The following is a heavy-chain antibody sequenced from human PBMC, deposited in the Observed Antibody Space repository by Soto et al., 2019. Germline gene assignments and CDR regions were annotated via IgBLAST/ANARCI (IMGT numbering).Heavy chain of an antibody. D-gene: IGHD1-1*01. CDR2: VYHSGST. CDR1: GGSISTSNW. V-gene: IGHV4-4*02. J-gene: IGHJ4*02. CDR3: ARTSTSGTSFDY. Sequence: QVQLQESGPGLVKPSGTLSLTCAVSGGSISTSNWWSWVRQHQGKGLEWIGEVYHSGSTNYNPSFKRRVAMSVDKTTTQFSLKLTAVTAADTALYYCARTSTSGTSFDYWGQGSLVTVAS.